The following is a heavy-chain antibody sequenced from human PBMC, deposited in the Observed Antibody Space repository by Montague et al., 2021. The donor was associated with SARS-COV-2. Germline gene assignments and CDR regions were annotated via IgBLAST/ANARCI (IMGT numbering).Heavy chain of an antibody. V-gene: IGHV4-31*03. CDR3: ARVRLFYYLDY. Sequence: TLSLTCTVSGTSIRSGGYYWTWIRQHPGKGLEWIGYIFHTGRAXYNPSLETRVNISVDTSNNLFSLRLSSVTAVDTAMYFCARVRLFYYLDYWGQGTLVTVSS. CDR2: IFHTGRA. CDR1: GTSIRSGGYY. J-gene: IGHJ4*02. D-gene: IGHD2/OR15-2a*01.